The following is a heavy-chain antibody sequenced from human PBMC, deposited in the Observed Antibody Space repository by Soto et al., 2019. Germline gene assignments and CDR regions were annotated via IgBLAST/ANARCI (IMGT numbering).Heavy chain of an antibody. CDR2: ISSNGVGT. J-gene: IGHJ6*03. V-gene: IGHV3-64*01. CDR1: GFTLSGYA. Sequence: EVQLAESGGGLAQPGGSLRLSCAASGFTLSGYAMDWLRQAPGKGLEYVSGISSNGVGTYYANSVQGRFTISRDNSKNTVYLQMGSLRPADMAVYYCARRARPDFYYMDVWGKGTTVTVSS. CDR3: ARRARPDFYYMDV. D-gene: IGHD6-6*01.